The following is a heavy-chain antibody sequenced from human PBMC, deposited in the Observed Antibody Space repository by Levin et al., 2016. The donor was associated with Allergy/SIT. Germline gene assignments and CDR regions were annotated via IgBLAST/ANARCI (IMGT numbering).Heavy chain of an antibody. CDR1: GFTFSRYE. D-gene: IGHD4-17*01. Sequence: GESLKISCAASGFTFSRYEMNWVRQAPGKGLEWISYISVSGNTVHYADSVKGRFTVSRDNSKNSLFLLVNSLRADDTAVYFCARERGLVTIDYWGQGTRVTVSS. V-gene: IGHV3-48*03. J-gene: IGHJ4*02. CDR3: ARERGLVTIDY. CDR2: ISVSGNTV.